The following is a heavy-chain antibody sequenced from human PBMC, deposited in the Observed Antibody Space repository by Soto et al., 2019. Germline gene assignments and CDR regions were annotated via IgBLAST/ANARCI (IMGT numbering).Heavy chain of an antibody. D-gene: IGHD3-10*01. CDR3: AREAGSGRGAVCFDY. CDR2: ISSSSSYI. Sequence: EVQLVESGGGLVKPGGSLRLSCAASGFTFSSYSMNWVRQAPGKGLEWVSSISSSSSYIYYADSVKGRFTISRDNAKNSLYLQMNSLRAEDTAVYYCAREAGSGRGAVCFDYWGQGTLVTVSS. CDR1: GFTFSSYS. V-gene: IGHV3-21*01. J-gene: IGHJ4*02.